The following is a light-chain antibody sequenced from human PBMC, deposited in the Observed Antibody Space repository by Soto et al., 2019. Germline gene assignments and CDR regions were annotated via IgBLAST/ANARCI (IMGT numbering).Light chain of an antibody. CDR2: ENN. CDR3: GTWDSALGAWV. V-gene: IGLV1-51*02. CDR1: SSNIGANF. Sequence: QSVLTQPPSMSAAPGQKVTISCSGGSSNIGANFVSWYQHLPGTAPQLLIYENNKRPSGIPDRFSGSKSGTSATLGITGLQTGDETDYYCGTWDSALGAWVFGGGTKVTVL. J-gene: IGLJ3*02.